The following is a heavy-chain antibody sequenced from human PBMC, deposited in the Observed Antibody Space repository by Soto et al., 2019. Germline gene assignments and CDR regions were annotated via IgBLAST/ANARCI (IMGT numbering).Heavy chain of an antibody. CDR2: ITANNGGA. J-gene: IGHJ5*02. V-gene: IGHV1-2*02. Sequence: QVQLVQSGAEVKKPGASVKVSCKASGYTFTDYHIHWVRQAPGQGLEFMGWITANNGGAGSAQQFQGRVTVTRDTSITTVYMELSNLRSDDTAVYYCAREGGSETLQPSYNWFDTWGQGTLVTVSS. D-gene: IGHD6-25*01. CDR1: GYTFTDYH. CDR3: AREGGSETLQPSYNWFDT.